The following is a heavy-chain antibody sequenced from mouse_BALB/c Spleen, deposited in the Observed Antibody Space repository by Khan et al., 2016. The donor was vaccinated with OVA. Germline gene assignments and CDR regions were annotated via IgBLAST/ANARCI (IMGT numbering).Heavy chain of an antibody. CDR2: IWGGGGT. D-gene: IGHD2-14*01. V-gene: IGHV2-6-4*01. J-gene: IGHJ4*01. CDR3: TRAYYRYDGYYAMDY. CDR1: GFSLSRYN. Sequence: QVQLKESGPGLVAPSQSLSITCTVSGFSLSRYNVHWVRQPPGKGLEWLGMIWGGGGTDYTSAVNSRLSISKEDSKRQVCVKMNSLQTDDTAMYYCTRAYYRYDGYYAMDYWGQGTSVTVSS.